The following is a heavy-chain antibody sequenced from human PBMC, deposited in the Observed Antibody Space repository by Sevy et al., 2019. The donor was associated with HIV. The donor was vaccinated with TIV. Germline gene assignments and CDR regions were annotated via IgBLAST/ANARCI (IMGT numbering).Heavy chain of an antibody. D-gene: IGHD3-22*01. CDR2: FDPEDGER. V-gene: IGHV1-24*01. J-gene: IGHJ4*02. CDR3: ATTKEYYDSSGYPFDS. CDR1: GYTLTEFS. Sequence: ASVKVSCKVPGYTLTEFSMHWVRQAPGKGLEWMGTFDPEDGERIYSQKFQVRFTMTEDTSTHTAYMELNSLGSEDTAVYYCATTKEYYDSSGYPFDSWGREPWSPSPQ.